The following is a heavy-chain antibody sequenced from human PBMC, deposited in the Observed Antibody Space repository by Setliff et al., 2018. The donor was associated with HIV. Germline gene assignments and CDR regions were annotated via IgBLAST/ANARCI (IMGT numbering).Heavy chain of an antibody. D-gene: IGHD6-19*01. CDR1: GGSMGSHY. CDR3: ARRRSSGWYHYFDY. Sequence: ETLSLTCVISGGSMGSHYWSWIRQSPGKGLEWIGNIHYTGISDINPSLKRRATISLDRPKIQFSLKLSSVTAADTAVYYCARRRSSGWYHYFDYWGQGTLVTVSS. V-gene: IGHV4-59*11. CDR2: IHYTGIS. J-gene: IGHJ4*02.